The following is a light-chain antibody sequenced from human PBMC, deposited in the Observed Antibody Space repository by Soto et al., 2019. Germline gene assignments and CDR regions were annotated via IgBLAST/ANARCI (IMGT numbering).Light chain of an antibody. Sequence: DIQMTQSPSSVSASVGDRVTITCRASQGISTYLGWYQQKPGKAPKSLIYSASSLQSGVPSKFSGVGSGTEFTLTITDMQPDDFATYYCQQYYRYPWTFGQGTRWIS. CDR2: SAS. CDR3: QQYYRYPWT. CDR1: QGISTY. J-gene: IGKJ1*01. V-gene: IGKV1-16*02.